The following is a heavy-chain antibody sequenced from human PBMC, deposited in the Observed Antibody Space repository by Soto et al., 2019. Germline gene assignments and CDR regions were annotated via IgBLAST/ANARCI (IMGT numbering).Heavy chain of an antibody. J-gene: IGHJ4*02. V-gene: IGHV3-33*01. CDR3: ARDKGSSTVVSGISQEGYFDS. Sequence: SLRLSCAASGFTFSIFGMHWVRQAPGKGLEWAAIIWYDGSNAYYADSVRGRFTISRDNSKNTVYLQMNSLRAEDTAVYYCARDKGSSTVVSGISQEGYFDSWGQGTLVTVSS. CDR1: GFTFSIFG. CDR2: IWYDGSNA. D-gene: IGHD6-19*01.